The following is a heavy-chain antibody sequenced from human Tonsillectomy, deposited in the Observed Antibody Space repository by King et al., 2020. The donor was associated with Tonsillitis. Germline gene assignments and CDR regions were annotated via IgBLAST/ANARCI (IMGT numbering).Heavy chain of an antibody. V-gene: IGHV1-8*01. CDR1: GYTFTSHD. CDR3: ARSYGSGSYYYFDY. D-gene: IGHD3-10*01. J-gene: IGHJ4*02. CDR2: MNPNRGNT. Sequence: QLVQSGAEVKKPGASVKVSCKASGYTFTSHDINWVRQAAGQGLEWMGWMNPNRGNTGYAQKFQGRVTMTRNTSISTAYMELSSLRSEDTAVYYCARSYGSGSYYYFDYWGQGTLVTVSS.